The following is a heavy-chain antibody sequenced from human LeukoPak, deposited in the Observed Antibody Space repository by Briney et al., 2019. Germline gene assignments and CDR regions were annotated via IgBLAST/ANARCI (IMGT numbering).Heavy chain of an antibody. CDR2: IKPDESRI. CDR1: GVTLSRTW. J-gene: IGHJ3*01. V-gene: IGHV3-7*03. Sequence: GGSLRLSCVASGVTLSRTWMGWLRQAPGKGLEWLAHIKPDESRIFYMDAIKGRFAISRDNAKNSVFLQMSSLRAEDTAVYYCARLILWQTSNAFDLWGRGTMVTVSA. CDR3: ARLILWQTSNAFDL. D-gene: IGHD3-16*01.